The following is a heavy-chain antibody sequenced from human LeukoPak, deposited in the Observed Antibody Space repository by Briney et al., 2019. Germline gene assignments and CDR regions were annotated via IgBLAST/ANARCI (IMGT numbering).Heavy chain of an antibody. J-gene: IGHJ4*02. CDR2: IYPGDSDT. D-gene: IGHD2-2*01. CDR3: ARLKIVVVPADRGSFDY. Sequence: GESLKISCKGSGYSFTSYWIGWWRQMPGKGLEWVWIIYPGDSDTRYRPSFQDQVTISADKSISTAYLQWSSLKASDTAMYYCARLKIVVVPADRGSFDYWGQGTLVTVSS. V-gene: IGHV5-51*01. CDR1: GYSFTSYW.